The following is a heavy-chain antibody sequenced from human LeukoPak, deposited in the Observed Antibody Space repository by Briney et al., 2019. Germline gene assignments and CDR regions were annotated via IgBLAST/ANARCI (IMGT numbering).Heavy chain of an antibody. J-gene: IGHJ4*02. D-gene: IGHD6-19*01. CDR3: ARSRGGYSSGWYEDY. Sequence: GESLKISCKASGYSLTSYWIGWVRQMPGKGLEWMGIIYPGDSDTRYSPSFQGQVTISADKSISTAYLQWSSLKASDTAMYYCARSRGGYSSGWYEDYWGQGTLVTVSS. CDR1: GYSLTSYW. V-gene: IGHV5-51*01. CDR2: IYPGDSDT.